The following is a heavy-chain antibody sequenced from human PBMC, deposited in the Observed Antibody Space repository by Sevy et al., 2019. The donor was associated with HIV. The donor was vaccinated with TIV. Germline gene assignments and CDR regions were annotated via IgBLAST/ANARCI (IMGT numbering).Heavy chain of an antibody. J-gene: IGHJ4*02. CDR3: TRWKAAQSIFDY. Sequence: GGSLRLSCTASGFTFGDYCMSWVRQAPGKGLEWVAFLKSDVYGGTVDHAASVRGRFVISRDDSKTIADLQMNDLITEDTGVYYCTRWKAAQSIFDYWGQGALVTVSS. CDR2: LKSDVYGGTV. V-gene: IGHV3-49*04. CDR1: GFTFGDYC. D-gene: IGHD6-13*01.